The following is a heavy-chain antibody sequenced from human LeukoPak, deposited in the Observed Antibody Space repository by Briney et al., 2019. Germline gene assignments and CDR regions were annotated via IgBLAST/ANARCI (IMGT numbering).Heavy chain of an antibody. J-gene: IGHJ4*02. CDR1: GFTFSSYW. D-gene: IGHD6-13*01. CDR2: INTDGSST. V-gene: IGHV3-74*01. Sequence: GGSLRLSCAASGFTFSSYWMHWVRQAPGKGLVWVSRINTDGSSTSYADSVKGRFTISRDNAKNTLYLQMNSLRAEDTAVYYCARVSSGSWWALDYWGQGTLVTVSS. CDR3: ARVSSGSWWALDY.